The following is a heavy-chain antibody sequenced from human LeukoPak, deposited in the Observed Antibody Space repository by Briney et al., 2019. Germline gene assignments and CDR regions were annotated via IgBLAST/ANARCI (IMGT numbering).Heavy chain of an antibody. CDR1: GFTFSSYS. J-gene: IGHJ6*03. D-gene: IGHD2-2*01. Sequence: GGSLRLSCAASGFTFSSYSMNWVRQAPGKGLEWVSFISSSSSYIYYADSVKGRFTISRDNAKNSLYLQMNSLRAEDTAVYYCARDSRDIVVVPAATSVHYYYYMDVWGKGTTVTVSS. CDR3: ARDSRDIVVVPAATSVHYYYYMDV. V-gene: IGHV3-21*01. CDR2: ISSSSSYI.